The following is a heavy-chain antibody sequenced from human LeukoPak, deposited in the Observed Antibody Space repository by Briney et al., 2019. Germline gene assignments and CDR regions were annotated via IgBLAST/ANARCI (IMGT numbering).Heavy chain of an antibody. Sequence: PSETLSLTCAVYGGSFSGYYWSWIRQPPGKGLEWIGEINHSGSTNYNPSLKSRVTISVDTSKNQFSLKLSSVTAADTAVYYCARGRFRIAAAGTPPEYFQHWGQGTLVTVSS. J-gene: IGHJ1*01. CDR3: ARGRFRIAAAGTPPEYFQH. D-gene: IGHD6-13*01. CDR2: INHSGST. CDR1: GGSFSGYY. V-gene: IGHV4-34*01.